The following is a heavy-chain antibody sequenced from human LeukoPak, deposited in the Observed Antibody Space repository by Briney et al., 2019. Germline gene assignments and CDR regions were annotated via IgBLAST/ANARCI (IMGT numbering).Heavy chain of an antibody. CDR2: IYYSGST. CDR3: VGDCVWGSYRSGSFDY. V-gene: IGHV4-39*07. CDR1: GGSISSSSYY. D-gene: IGHD3-16*02. J-gene: IGHJ4*02. Sequence: AETLSLTCTVSGGSISSSSYYWGWIRQPPGKGLEWIGSIYYSGSTYYNPSLKSRVTISVDTSKNQFSLKLSSVTAADTAVYYCVGDCVWGSYRSGSFDYWGQGTLVTVSS.